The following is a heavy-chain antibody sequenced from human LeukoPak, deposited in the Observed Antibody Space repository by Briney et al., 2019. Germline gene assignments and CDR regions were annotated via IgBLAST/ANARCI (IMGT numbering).Heavy chain of an antibody. CDR1: GYTLTELS. CDR3: VVVPAAIASNWFDP. J-gene: IGHJ5*02. CDR2: FDPEDGET. V-gene: IGHV1-24*01. Sequence: GASVKVSCKVSGYTLTELSMHWVRQAPGKGREWMGGFDPEDGETIYAQKFQGRVTMTEDTSTDTAYMELSSLRSEDTAVYYCVVVPAAIASNWFDPWGQGTLVTVSS. D-gene: IGHD2-2*01.